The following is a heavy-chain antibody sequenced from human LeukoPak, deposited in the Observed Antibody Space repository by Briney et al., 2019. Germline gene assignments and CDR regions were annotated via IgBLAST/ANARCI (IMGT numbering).Heavy chain of an antibody. Sequence: SETLSLTCTVSGGSTSGRYWIWIRQFPGKGLEWIGYIYYTGGTNYNPSLKSRITISVGTSQNQFSLRLGSVTAADTAVYYCARVGATVIGGNWYFDLWGRGALVTVSS. V-gene: IGHV4-59*11. CDR1: GGSTSGRY. J-gene: IGHJ2*01. CDR2: IYYTGGT. CDR3: ARVGATVIGGNWYFDL. D-gene: IGHD2/OR15-2a*01.